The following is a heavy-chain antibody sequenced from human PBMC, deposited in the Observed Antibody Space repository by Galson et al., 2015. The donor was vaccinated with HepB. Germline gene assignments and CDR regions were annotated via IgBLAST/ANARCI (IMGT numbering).Heavy chain of an antibody. CDR3: ARATPYSNHVMDV. CDR1: GGTFRNYA. CDR2: IIPIYGTT. Sequence: SVKVSCKASGGTFRNYAINWVRQAPGQGLEWMGGIIPIYGTTDYAQKFQGRVTITADAATSTSYMELTSLRSEDSAVFYCARATPYSNHVMDVWGQGTTVTVSS. D-gene: IGHD4-11*01. J-gene: IGHJ6*02. V-gene: IGHV1-69*13.